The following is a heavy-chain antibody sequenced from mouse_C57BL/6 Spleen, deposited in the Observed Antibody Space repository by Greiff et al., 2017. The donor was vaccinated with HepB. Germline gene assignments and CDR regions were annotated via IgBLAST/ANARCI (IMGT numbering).Heavy chain of an antibody. CDR2: INPNNGGT. J-gene: IGHJ4*01. V-gene: IGHV1-18*01. CDR3: ARRVVATRDYAMDY. D-gene: IGHD1-1*01. Sequence: EVQLVESGPELVKPGASVKIPCKASGYTFTDYNMDWVKQSHGKSLEWIGDINPNNGGTIYNQKFKGKATLTVDKSSSTAYMELRSLTSEDTAVYYCARRVVATRDYAMDYWGQGTSVTVSS. CDR1: GYTFTDYN.